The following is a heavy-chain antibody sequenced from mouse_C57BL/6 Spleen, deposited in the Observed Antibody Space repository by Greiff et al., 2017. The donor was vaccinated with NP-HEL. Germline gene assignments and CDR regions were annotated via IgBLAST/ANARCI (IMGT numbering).Heavy chain of an antibody. D-gene: IGHD3-3*01. Sequence: QVQLQQPGAELVMPGASVKLSCKASGYTFTSYWMHWVKQRPGQGLEWIGEIDPSDSYTNYNQKFKGKSTLTVDKSSITAYMQLSSLTSEDAEVYYCARSGDGYYFDYWGQGTTLTVSS. V-gene: IGHV1-69*01. J-gene: IGHJ2*01. CDR2: IDPSDSYT. CDR3: ARSGDGYYFDY. CDR1: GYTFTSYW.